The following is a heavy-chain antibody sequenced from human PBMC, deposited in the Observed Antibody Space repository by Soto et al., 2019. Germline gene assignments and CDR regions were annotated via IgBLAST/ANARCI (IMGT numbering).Heavy chain of an antibody. Sequence: QVQLQESGPGLVKPSQTLSLTCTVSGGSISSGDYYWSWIRQPPGKGLEWMGYIYYSGSTYDNPSLKSRVTISVDTSKNQFSLKLSSVTAADTAVYYCARGRITMVRGVADAFDIWGQGTMVTVSS. J-gene: IGHJ3*02. CDR2: IYYSGST. D-gene: IGHD3-10*01. V-gene: IGHV4-30-4*01. CDR1: GGSISSGDYY. CDR3: ARGRITMVRGVADAFDI.